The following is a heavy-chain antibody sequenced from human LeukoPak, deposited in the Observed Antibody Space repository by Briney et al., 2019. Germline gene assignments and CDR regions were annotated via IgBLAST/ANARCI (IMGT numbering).Heavy chain of an antibody. V-gene: IGHV4-34*01. D-gene: IGHD3-9*01. J-gene: IGHJ4*02. Sequence: PSETLSLTCAVYGGSFSGYYWSWIRQPPGKGLEWIGEINHSGSTNYNPSLKSRVTISVDTSKNQFSLKLSSVTAADTAVYYCARGLRYYDILTGYYTYYSDYWGQGTLVTVSS. CDR1: GGSFSGYY. CDR2: INHSGST. CDR3: ARGLRYYDILTGYYTYYSDY.